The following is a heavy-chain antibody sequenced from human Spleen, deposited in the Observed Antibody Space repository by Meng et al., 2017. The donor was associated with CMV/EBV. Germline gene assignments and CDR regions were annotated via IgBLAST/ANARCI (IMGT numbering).Heavy chain of an antibody. V-gene: IGHV1-18*01. CDR3: ARIAQQLLTYYFDF. CDR1: GYTFSRFG. CDR2: VSAYNGNT. Sequence: ASGYTFSRFGFSWVRQAPGQGLEWMGWVSAYNGNTNYAQKFQDRVTMTTDTSTSTAYMDLRSLRSDDTAVYYCARIAQQLLTYYFDFWGQGTLVTVSS. J-gene: IGHJ4*02. D-gene: IGHD6-13*01.